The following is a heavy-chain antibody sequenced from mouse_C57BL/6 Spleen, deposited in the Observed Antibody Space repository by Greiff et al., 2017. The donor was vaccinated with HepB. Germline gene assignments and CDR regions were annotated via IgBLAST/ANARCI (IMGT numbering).Heavy chain of an antibody. J-gene: IGHJ4*01. V-gene: IGHV5-12*01. D-gene: IGHD1-1*01. CDR3: ARQGATVVATDAMDY. CDR1: GFTFSDYY. CDR2: ISNGGGST. Sequence: EVNVVESGGGLVQPGGSLKLSCAASGFTFSDYYMYWVRQTPEKRLEWVAYISNGGGSTYYPDTVKGRFTISRDNAKNTLYLQMSRLKSEDTAMYYCARQGATVVATDAMDYWGQGTSVTVSS.